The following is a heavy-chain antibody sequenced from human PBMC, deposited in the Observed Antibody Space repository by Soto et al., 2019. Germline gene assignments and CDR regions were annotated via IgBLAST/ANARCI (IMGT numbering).Heavy chain of an antibody. J-gene: IGHJ4*02. CDR3: ARRGPGTYFDY. V-gene: IGHV3-23*01. Sequence: EVQLLESGGGLVQPGGSLRLSCAASGFTFSSYAMNWVRQAPGKGLEWVSVFSGSGGSTYYADSVKGRFTISRDNSKNTLYLQMNSLRAEDTAVYYCARRGPGTYFDYWGQGTLVTVSS. D-gene: IGHD6-13*01. CDR2: FSGSGGST. CDR1: GFTFSSYA.